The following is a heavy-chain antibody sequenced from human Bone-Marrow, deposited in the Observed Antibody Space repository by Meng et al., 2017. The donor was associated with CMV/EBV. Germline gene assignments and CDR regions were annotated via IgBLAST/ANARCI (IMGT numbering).Heavy chain of an antibody. CDR3: AKGPLVVPGV. V-gene: IGHV3-30*04. CDR1: GFTFSSYA. Sequence: GESLKISCAASGFTFSSYAMHWVRQAPGKGLEWVAVISYDGSNKYYADSVKGRFTISRDNSKNTLYLQMNSLRAEDTAVYYCAKGPLVVPGVWGQGTTVTVPS. D-gene: IGHD2-2*01. CDR2: ISYDGSNK. J-gene: IGHJ6*02.